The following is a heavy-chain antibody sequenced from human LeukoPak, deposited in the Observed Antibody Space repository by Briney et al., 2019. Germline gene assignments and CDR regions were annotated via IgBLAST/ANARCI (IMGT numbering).Heavy chain of an antibody. D-gene: IGHD5-18*01. CDR3: ARDSHRIYSYGLFDY. J-gene: IGHJ4*02. V-gene: IGHV1-69*13. CDR2: IITVFGTP. CDR1: GGTLNNYA. Sequence: SVKVSCKASGGTLNNYAISWVRQAPGQGLEWMGGIITVFGTPTYAQRFQGRVTITADESTSTAYMELSSLRSEDTAVYYCARDSHRIYSYGLFDYWGQGTLVTVSS.